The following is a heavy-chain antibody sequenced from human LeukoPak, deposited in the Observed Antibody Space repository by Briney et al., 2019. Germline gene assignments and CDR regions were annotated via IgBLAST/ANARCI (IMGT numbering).Heavy chain of an antibody. D-gene: IGHD3-16*01. Sequence: RASVKVSCKASGYTFTSYAMNWVRQAPGQGLEWMGWINTNTGNPTYAQGFTGRFVFSLDTSVSTVYLQTSSLKAEGTAVYYCARDTPFGFDPWGQGTLVTVSS. J-gene: IGHJ5*02. V-gene: IGHV7-4-1*02. CDR3: ARDTPFGFDP. CDR2: INTNTGNP. CDR1: GYTFTSYA.